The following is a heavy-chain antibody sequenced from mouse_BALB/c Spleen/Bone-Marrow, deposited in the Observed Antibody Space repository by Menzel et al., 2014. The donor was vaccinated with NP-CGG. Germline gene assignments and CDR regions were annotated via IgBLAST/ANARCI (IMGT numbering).Heavy chain of an antibody. D-gene: IGHD1-1*01. Sequence: EVQLQQSGAEPVKPGASVKLSCTASGFNIKDTYMHWVKQRPEQGLEWIGRIDPANGKTKYDPKFQGKATITADTSSNTAYLQLSSLTSEDTAVYYCARGHCYYVGYYFDNWGQGPTLTVSS. J-gene: IGHJ2*01. CDR1: GFNIKDTY. CDR2: IDPANGKT. CDR3: ARGHCYYVGYYFDN. V-gene: IGHV14-3*02.